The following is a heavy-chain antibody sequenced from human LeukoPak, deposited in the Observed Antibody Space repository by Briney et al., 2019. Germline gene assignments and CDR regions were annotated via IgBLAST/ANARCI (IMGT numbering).Heavy chain of an antibody. CDR2: INTNTGNP. CDR1: GYTFTSYG. V-gene: IGHV7-4-1*02. J-gene: IGHJ4*02. CDR3: ARAPQGSPHDY. Sequence: GASVKVSCKASGYTFTSYGISWVRQAPGQGLEWMGWINTNTGNPTYAQGFTGRFVFSLDTSVSTAYLQISSLKAEDTAVYYCARAPQGSPHDYWGQGTLVTVSS.